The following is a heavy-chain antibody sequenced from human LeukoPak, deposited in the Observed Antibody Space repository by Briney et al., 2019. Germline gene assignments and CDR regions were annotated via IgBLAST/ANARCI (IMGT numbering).Heavy chain of an antibody. CDR3: ARVSNYDFWSGYRVGAFDI. D-gene: IGHD3-3*01. V-gene: IGHV3-21*01. CDR1: GLTFSSYS. CDR2: ISSSSSYI. Sequence: PGGSLRLSCAASGLTFSSYSMTWVRQAPGKGLEWVSSISSSSSYIYYADSVKGRFTISRDNAKNSLYLQMNSLRAEDTAVYYCARVSNYDFWSGYRVGAFDIWGQGTMVTVSS. J-gene: IGHJ3*02.